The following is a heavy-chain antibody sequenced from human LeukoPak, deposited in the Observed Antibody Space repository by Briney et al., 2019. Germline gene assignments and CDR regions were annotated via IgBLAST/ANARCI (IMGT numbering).Heavy chain of an antibody. V-gene: IGHV3-21*04. CDR3: AKSVVAATDDAFDI. Sequence: GGSLRLSCAASGFTFSSYWMSWVGQAPGKGLEWVSSISSSSSYIYYADSVKGRFTISRDNAKNSLYLQMNSLRAEDTALYYCAKSVVAATDDAFDIWGQGTMVTVSS. CDR1: GFTFSSYW. CDR2: ISSSSSYI. D-gene: IGHD2-15*01. J-gene: IGHJ3*02.